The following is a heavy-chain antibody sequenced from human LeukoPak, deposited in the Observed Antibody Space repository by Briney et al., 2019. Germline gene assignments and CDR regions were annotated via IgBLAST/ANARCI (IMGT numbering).Heavy chain of an antibody. CDR1: GFIFGHYV. D-gene: IGHD2-2*02. J-gene: IGHJ5*02. CDR3: AKASVAIPQYCNS. V-gene: IGHV3-23*01. Sequence: GGSLTLSCTASGFIFGHYVMTWVRQAPGKGLEWVSTISGTGSSTYYADSAKGRFTISRDNSKDTLFLQLNSLTAADTAMYFCAKASVAIPQYCNSWGQGTLVTVSS. CDR2: ISGTGSST.